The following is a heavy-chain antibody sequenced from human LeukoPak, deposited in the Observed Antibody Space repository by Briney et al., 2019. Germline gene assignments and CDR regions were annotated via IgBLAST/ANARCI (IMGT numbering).Heavy chain of an antibody. CDR2: ISSSGSTI. CDR1: GFTSSGYE. Sequence: PGGSLRLSCAASGFTSSGYEMSWVRQAPGKGLWWVSYISSSGSTIYYADSVKGRFTISRDNAKNSLYLQMNSLRAEDTAVYYCARGLYYDFWSGYSFSNWFDPWGQGTLVTVSS. V-gene: IGHV3-48*03. CDR3: ARGLYYDFWSGYSFSNWFDP. D-gene: IGHD3-3*01. J-gene: IGHJ5*02.